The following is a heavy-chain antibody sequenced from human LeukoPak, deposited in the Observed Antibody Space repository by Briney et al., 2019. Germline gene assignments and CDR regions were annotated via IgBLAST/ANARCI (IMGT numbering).Heavy chain of an antibody. D-gene: IGHD3-3*02. CDR2: LSDSVDSI. J-gene: IGHJ6*02. V-gene: IGHV3-23*01. CDR1: GFTFSNYA. CDR3: AKDLLATYYYYGMDV. Sequence: GGSLRLSCTASGFTFSNYAMNWVRQAPGKGLQWISVLSDSVDSIYYADSVKGRFTVSRDNSKNTLYLQMNNLRAEDTAVYYCAKDLLATYYYYGMDVWGQGTTVTVSS.